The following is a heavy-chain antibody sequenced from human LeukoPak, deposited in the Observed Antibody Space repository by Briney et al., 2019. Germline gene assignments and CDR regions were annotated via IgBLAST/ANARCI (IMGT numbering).Heavy chain of an antibody. CDR2: INHSGST. J-gene: IGHJ4*02. Sequence: KPSETLSLTCAVYGGSFSGYYWSWIRQPPGKGLEWIGEINHSGSTKFNPSLKSRVTISRDTSKNQFSLKVKSVTAADTAVYYCARGHASGTYTYFYDHWGQGNLVTVSS. D-gene: IGHD3-10*01. CDR1: GGSFSGYY. V-gene: IGHV4-34*01. CDR3: ARGHASGTYTYFYDH.